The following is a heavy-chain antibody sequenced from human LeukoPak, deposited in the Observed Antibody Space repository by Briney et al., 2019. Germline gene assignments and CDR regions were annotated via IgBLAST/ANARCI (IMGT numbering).Heavy chain of an antibody. V-gene: IGHV3-20*04. CDR3: ARDGSGWNFDY. CDR2: INWNGGST. CDR1: GFTFDDYG. Sequence: GGSLRLSCAASGFTFDDYGMTWVRQGPGKGLEWVSAINWNGGSTGYADSVKGRFTMSRDNAKNSLYLQMNSLRAEDTALYYCARDGSGWNFDYWGQGTLVTVSS. D-gene: IGHD6-19*01. J-gene: IGHJ4*02.